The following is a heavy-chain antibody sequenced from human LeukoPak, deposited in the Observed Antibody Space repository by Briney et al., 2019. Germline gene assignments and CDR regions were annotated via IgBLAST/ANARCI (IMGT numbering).Heavy chain of an antibody. D-gene: IGHD6-19*01. J-gene: IGHJ5*02. V-gene: IGHV3-23*01. CDR2: ISGSGCST. CDR3: ARAVAGPSNWFDP. CDR1: GFTFSSYA. Sequence: HPGGSLRLSCAASGFTFSSYAMSWVRQAPGKGLEWVSAISGSGCSTYYADSVKGRFTISRDNSKNTLYLQMNSLRAEDTAVYYCARAVAGPSNWFDPWGQGTLVTVSS.